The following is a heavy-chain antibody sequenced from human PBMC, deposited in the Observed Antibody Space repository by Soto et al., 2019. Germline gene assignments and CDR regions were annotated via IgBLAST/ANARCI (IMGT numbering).Heavy chain of an antibody. J-gene: IGHJ6*02. V-gene: IGHV4-61*01. D-gene: IGHD3-3*01. CDR1: GGSVSSATYY. CDR2: IYYTGSS. Sequence: KSSETLSLTCTVSGGSVSSATYYWSWTRQSPGKGLEWIGYIYYTGSSNYNPSLKSRVTISVDTSRNQFSLKLSSMTAADTAVYYCASERIRSGYSHYYGTDVWGQGTTVTVSS. CDR3: ASERIRSGYSHYYGTDV.